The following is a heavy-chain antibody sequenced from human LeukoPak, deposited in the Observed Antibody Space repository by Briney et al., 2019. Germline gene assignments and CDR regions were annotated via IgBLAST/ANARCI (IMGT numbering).Heavy chain of an antibody. CDR3: ARAPRDYGDFDY. D-gene: IGHD3-16*01. J-gene: IGHJ4*02. V-gene: IGHV3-48*01. Sequence: GGSLRLSCVASGSTFSDYGMNWVRQAPGKGLEWISYMIVSGSTYYADSVKGRFTISRDNAKNSLYLQMNSLRTEDTAVYYCARAPRDYGDFDYWGRGTLVTVSS. CDR2: MIVSGST. CDR1: GSTFSDYG.